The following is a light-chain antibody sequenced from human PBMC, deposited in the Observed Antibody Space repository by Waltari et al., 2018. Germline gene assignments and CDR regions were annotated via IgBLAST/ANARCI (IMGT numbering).Light chain of an antibody. Sequence: QSVLTPPASVSGSPGQSVTLSCTGTCSDIGGYKFVPRYQQPPGKAPKLIIFEVNNRPSGVSIRFSGSKSDNTASLTISGLQAEDEADYYCSSYTSGTTLVAFGGGTRLTVL. CDR2: EVN. V-gene: IGLV2-14*01. CDR1: CSDIGGYKF. J-gene: IGLJ2*01. CDR3: SSYTSGTTLVA.